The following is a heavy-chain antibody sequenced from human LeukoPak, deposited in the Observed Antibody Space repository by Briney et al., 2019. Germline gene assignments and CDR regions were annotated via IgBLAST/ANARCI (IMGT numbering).Heavy chain of an antibody. CDR2: IRSRSDGGTA. CDR1: GFTFRDAW. CDR3: TRGRGEYSGSYKLRYFDY. V-gene: IGHV3-15*01. Sequence: SGGSLRLSCAASGFTFRDAWMTWVRQAPGKGLEWVGRIRSRSDGGTADYATAVKGRFTISRDDSTNTLYLEMSSLKTEDTAVYYCTRGRGEYSGSYKLRYFDYWGQGTLVTVSS. D-gene: IGHD1-26*01. J-gene: IGHJ4*02.